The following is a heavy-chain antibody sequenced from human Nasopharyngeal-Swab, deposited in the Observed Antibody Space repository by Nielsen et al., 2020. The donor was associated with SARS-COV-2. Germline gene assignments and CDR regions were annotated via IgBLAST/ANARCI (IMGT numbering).Heavy chain of an antibody. Sequence: GGSLRLSCAASGFTFSSYAMTWVRQAPGKGLEWVSGISASGGSTYYADSVKGRFTISRDNAKNSLYLQMNSLRAEDTAVYYCARGLQWLVLFGDYYFDYWGQGTLVTVSS. CDR3: ARGLQWLVLFGDYYFDY. CDR2: ISASGGST. J-gene: IGHJ4*02. V-gene: IGHV3-23*01. D-gene: IGHD6-19*01. CDR1: GFTFSSYA.